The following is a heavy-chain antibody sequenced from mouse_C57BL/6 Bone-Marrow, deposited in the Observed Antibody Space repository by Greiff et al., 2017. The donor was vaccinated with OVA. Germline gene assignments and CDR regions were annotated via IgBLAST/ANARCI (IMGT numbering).Heavy chain of an antibody. J-gene: IGHJ4*01. CDR1: GYSITSGYY. Sequence: DVKLQESGPGLVKPSQSLSLTCSVTGYSITSGYYWNWIRQFPGNKLEWMGYISYDGSNNYNPSLKNRISITRDTSKNQFFLKLNSVTTEDTATYYCARLRRVYYAMDYWGQGTSVTVSS. CDR2: ISYDGSN. V-gene: IGHV3-6*01. D-gene: IGHD2-12*01. CDR3: ARLRRVYYAMDY.